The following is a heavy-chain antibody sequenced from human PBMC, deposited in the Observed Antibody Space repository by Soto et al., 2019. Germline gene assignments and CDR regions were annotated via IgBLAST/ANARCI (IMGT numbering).Heavy chain of an antibody. CDR3: ARDSLGSGYYEYYYGMDV. V-gene: IGHV1-69*13. J-gene: IGHJ6*02. CDR2: IIPIFGTA. Sequence: SVKVSCKASGGTFSSYAISWVRQAPGQGLEWMGGIIPIFGTANYAQKFQGRVTITADESTSTAYMELSSLRSEDTAVYYCARDSLGSGYYEYYYGMDVWGQGTTVTVSS. CDR1: GGTFSSYA. D-gene: IGHD3-22*01.